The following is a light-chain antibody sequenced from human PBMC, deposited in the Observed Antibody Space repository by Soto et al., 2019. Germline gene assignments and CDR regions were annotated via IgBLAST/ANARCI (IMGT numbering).Light chain of an antibody. CDR1: QSLLYSNGYNF. CDR3: MQSLQAHYS. V-gene: IGKV2-28*01. J-gene: IGKJ2*01. CDR2: LGS. Sequence: EIVMTQSPLSLSDTPGEPASSSCRSSQSLLYSNGYNFLDWYLQKPGHSPQLLIYLGSNRASGVPDRFSGSGSGTDFTLKISRVEAEDVGIYYCMQSLQAHYSFGQGTKLEIK.